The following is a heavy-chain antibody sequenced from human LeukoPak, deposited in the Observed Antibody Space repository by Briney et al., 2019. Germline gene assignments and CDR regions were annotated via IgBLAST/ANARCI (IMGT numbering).Heavy chain of an antibody. Sequence: SEALSLTCGVSGYSISSGYYWGWIRQPPGKGLEWIGSVYHSGSTYYNPSLKSRVTMSVDTSKNQFSLKLSSVTAADTAVYYCARDRQELFDYWGQGTLVTVSS. D-gene: IGHD1-26*01. V-gene: IGHV4-38-2*02. CDR3: ARDRQELFDY. CDR2: VYHSGST. CDR1: GYSISSGYY. J-gene: IGHJ4*02.